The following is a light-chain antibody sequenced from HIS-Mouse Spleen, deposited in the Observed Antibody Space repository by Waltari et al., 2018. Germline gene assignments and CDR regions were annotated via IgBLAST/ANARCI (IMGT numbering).Light chain of an antibody. Sequence: SYVLTQPPSVSVAPGKTARITCGGNNIGSKSVHWYQQKPGQAPVLVVYDDSDRPSGIPALFSGSNSGNTATLTISRVEAGDEADYYCQVWDSSSDHVVFGGGTKLTVL. V-gene: IGLV3-21*03. CDR1: NIGSKS. CDR2: DDS. J-gene: IGLJ2*01. CDR3: QVWDSSSDHVV.